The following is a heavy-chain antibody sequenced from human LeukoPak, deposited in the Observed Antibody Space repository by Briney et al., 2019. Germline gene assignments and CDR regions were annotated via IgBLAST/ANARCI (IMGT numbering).Heavy chain of an antibody. CDR2: ISSSGSTI. CDR1: GFTFSGYS. D-gene: IGHD6-19*01. Sequence: PGGSLRLSCTASGFTFSGYSMNWVRQAPGKGLEWVSYISSSGSTIYYADSVKGQFTISRDNAMNSLYLQMNSLRAEDTAVYYCAKGYRSGWFPWFDPWGQGTLVTVSS. V-gene: IGHV3-48*01. CDR3: AKGYRSGWFPWFDP. J-gene: IGHJ5*02.